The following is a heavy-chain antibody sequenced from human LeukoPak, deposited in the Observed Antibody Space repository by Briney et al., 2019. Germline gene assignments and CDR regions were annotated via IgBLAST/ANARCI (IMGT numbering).Heavy chain of an antibody. CDR2: ISGSGAGT. CDR3: AKDHLSSTYYYDSSGYPLDY. J-gene: IGHJ4*02. V-gene: IGHV3-23*01. Sequence: GGSLRLSCAASGFTFTNYAMSWVRQAPGKGLEWVSAISGSGAGTYYADSVKGRFTISRDNSKNTLYLQMNSLRAEDTAVYYCAKDHLSSTYYYDSSGYPLDYWGRGTLVTVSS. CDR1: GFTFTNYA. D-gene: IGHD3-22*01.